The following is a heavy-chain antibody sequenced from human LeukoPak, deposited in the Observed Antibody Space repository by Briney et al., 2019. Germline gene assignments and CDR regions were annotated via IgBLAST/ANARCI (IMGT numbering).Heavy chain of an antibody. CDR1: GGSISSYY. CDR3: ARAGYCSGGSRYFDY. J-gene: IGHJ4*02. CDR2: IYYSGST. D-gene: IGHD2-15*01. V-gene: IGHV4-59*01. Sequence: SETLSLTCTVSGGSISSYYWSWIRQPPGKGLEWVGYIYYSGSTNYNPSLKSRVTISVDASKNQFSLKLSSVTAADTAVYYCARAGYCSGGSRYFDYWGQGTLVTVSS.